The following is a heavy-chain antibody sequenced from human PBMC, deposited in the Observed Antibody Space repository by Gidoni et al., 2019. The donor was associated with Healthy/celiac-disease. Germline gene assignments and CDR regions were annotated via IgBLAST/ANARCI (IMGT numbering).Heavy chain of an antibody. CDR1: GFTVSSYA. Sequence: EVQLLESGGGLVQPGGSLRLSCAASGFTVSSYAMSWVRRAPGKGLEWVSAISGSVGSTYSADSVTGRFTISRDNSKNTLYLQMNSLRAEDTAVYYCSKEPTDSSGLFDYWGQGTLVTVSS. V-gene: IGHV3-23*01. CDR3: SKEPTDSSGLFDY. CDR2: ISGSVGST. J-gene: IGHJ4*02. D-gene: IGHD3-22*01.